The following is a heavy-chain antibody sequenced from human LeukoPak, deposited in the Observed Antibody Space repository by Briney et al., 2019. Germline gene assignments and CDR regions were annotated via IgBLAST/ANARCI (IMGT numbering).Heavy chain of an antibody. D-gene: IGHD3-3*01. CDR2: IYYNGST. J-gene: IGHJ5*02. CDR3: ARDRHIAVFGVVPHRWFDP. CDR1: GGSLSSSGYY. Sequence: PSETLSLTCTVSGGSLSSSGYYWSWIRQHPGKGLEWIGNIYYNGSTNYNPSLKSRLSISLDTAKDQISLKLSSVTAADTAVYYCARDRHIAVFGVVPHRWFDPWGQGALVTVSS. V-gene: IGHV4-31*03.